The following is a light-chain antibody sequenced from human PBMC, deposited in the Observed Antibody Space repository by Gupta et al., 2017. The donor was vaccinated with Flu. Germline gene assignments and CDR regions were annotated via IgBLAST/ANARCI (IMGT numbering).Light chain of an antibody. J-gene: IGLJ2*01. Sequence: QSALTQPLAASGSPGQSVTISCTGTSRDIGGYNFVSWYQQRPGKAPKLMIYEVNKRPSGVPNRFSGSKSGNTASLNVSGLQSEDEADYYCSSYSGSNNKVLFGGGTKLTVL. CDR2: EVN. CDR1: SRDIGGYNF. CDR3: SSYSGSNNKVL. V-gene: IGLV2-8*01.